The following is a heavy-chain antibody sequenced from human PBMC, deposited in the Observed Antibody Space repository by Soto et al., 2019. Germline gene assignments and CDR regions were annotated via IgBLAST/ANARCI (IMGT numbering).Heavy chain of an antibody. J-gene: IGHJ3*01. CDR1: GGSISGYY. CDR3: ASLNFDILTGYYAFDL. Sequence: PSETLSLTCTVSGGSISGYYCSWIRQSPEKGLEYIGYISYSGSTNYNPSLKSRVTTSLDTSKNQFSLKLSSVTAADTAIYYCASLNFDILTGYYAFDLRGQGKMVTVSS. CDR2: ISYSGST. D-gene: IGHD3-9*01. V-gene: IGHV4-59*08.